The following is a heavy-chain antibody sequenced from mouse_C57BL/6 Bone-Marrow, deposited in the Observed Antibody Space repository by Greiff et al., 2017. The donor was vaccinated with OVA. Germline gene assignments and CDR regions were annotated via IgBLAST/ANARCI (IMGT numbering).Heavy chain of an antibody. J-gene: IGHJ1*03. Sequence: VQLQQSGPELVKPGASVKISCKASGYAFSSSWMNWVKQRPGKGLEWIGRIYPGDGDTNYNGKFKGKATLTADKSSSTAYMQLSSLTSEDSAVYFCARSNYGSFGTYWYFDVWGTGTTVTVSS. CDR1: GYAFSSSW. CDR3: ARSNYGSFGTYWYFDV. D-gene: IGHD1-1*01. V-gene: IGHV1-82*01. CDR2: IYPGDGDT.